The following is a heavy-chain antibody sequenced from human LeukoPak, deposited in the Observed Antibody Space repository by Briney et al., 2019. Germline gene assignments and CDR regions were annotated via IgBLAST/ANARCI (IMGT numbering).Heavy chain of an antibody. D-gene: IGHD5-12*01. J-gene: IGHJ4*02. CDR2: IYYSRTT. CDR3: ARDYSGYGYFDY. V-gene: IGHV4-31*03. CDR1: GGSISSDGDY. Sequence: SETLSLTCTVSGGSISSDGDYWGWIRQHPEKGLEWIGFIYYSRTTYYNPSIKSRVTISVDTSKNQFSLKLSSVTAADAAVYYCARDYSGYGYFDYWGPGTLVTVSS.